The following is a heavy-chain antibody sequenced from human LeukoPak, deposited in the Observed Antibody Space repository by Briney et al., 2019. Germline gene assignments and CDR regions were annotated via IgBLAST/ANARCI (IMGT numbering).Heavy chain of an antibody. CDR3: SSNYYFDY. J-gene: IGHJ4*02. Sequence: SETLSLTCTVSGGSISSSSYHWGWIRQPPGKGLEWIGSIYYSGSTYYNPSLKSRVTISVDTSKNQFSLKLSSVTAADTAVYYCSSNYYFDYWGQGTLVTVSS. V-gene: IGHV4-39*01. CDR2: IYYSGST. D-gene: IGHD1-20*01. CDR1: GGSISSSSYH.